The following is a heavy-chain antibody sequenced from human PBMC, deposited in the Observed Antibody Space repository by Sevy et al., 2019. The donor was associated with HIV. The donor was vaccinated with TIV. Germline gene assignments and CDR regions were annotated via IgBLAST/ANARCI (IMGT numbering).Heavy chain of an antibody. V-gene: IGHV1-69*13. J-gene: IGHJ3*02. D-gene: IGHD2-15*01. CDR3: ASDGGQDKGGVFDI. CDR1: GGTFSSYA. Sequence: ASVKVSCKASGGTFSSYAISWVRQAPGQGLEWMGGIIPIFGTANYAQKFQGRVTITADESTSTAYMELSSLRSEDTAVYYCASDGGQDKGGVFDIWGQGTMVTVSS. CDR2: IIPIFGTA.